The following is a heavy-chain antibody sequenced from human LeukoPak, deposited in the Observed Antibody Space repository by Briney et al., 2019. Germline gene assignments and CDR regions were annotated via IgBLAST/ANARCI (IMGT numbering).Heavy chain of an antibody. CDR3: ATYRQVLLPFES. CDR2: IFPSGGEI. V-gene: IGHV3-23*01. CDR1: GFTFSTFA. Sequence: GGSLRLSCTASGFTFSTFAMVWVRQPPGKGLEWVSSIFPSGGEIHYADSVRGRFTISRDNSKSTLSLQMNSLRAEDTAIYYCATYRQVLLPFESWGQGTLVTVSS. J-gene: IGHJ4*02. D-gene: IGHD2-8*02.